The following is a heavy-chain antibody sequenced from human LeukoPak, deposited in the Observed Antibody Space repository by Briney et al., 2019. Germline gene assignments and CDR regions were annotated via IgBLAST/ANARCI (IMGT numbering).Heavy chain of an antibody. CDR3: ARGAYYYYYYMDV. Sequence: GGSLRLSCAASGFTFDDYAMHWVRQAPGKGLEWVSLISWDGGSTYYADSVKGRFTLSRDNAKNSLYLQMNSLRADDTAVYYCARGAYYYYYYMDVWGKGTTVTVSS. V-gene: IGHV3-43D*03. CDR1: GFTFDDYA. J-gene: IGHJ6*03. CDR2: ISWDGGST.